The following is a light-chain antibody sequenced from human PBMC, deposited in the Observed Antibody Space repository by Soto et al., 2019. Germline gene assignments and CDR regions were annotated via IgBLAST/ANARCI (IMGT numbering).Light chain of an antibody. Sequence: EIVLTQSPGTLSLSPGERATLSCRASQSVSDSYLAWYQQKPGQAPRLLIYASSRATGIPDRFSGSGSGTDFTRTLSRLAPEDFAVYYCQHYGTSALFGPGTKVDIK. J-gene: IGKJ3*01. V-gene: IGKV3-20*01. CDR3: QHYGTSAL. CDR1: QSVSDSY. CDR2: AS.